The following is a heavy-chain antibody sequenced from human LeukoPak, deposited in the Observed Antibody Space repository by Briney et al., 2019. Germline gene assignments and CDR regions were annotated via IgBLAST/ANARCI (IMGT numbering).Heavy chain of an antibody. D-gene: IGHD4-17*01. J-gene: IGHJ5*02. CDR3: TKDPHGDYVGAFDP. CDR1: GFTFSSYG. Sequence: PGRSLRLSCAASGFTFSSYGMHWVRQAPGKGLEWVAVIWYDGSNKYYADSVKGRFTISRDNSKNTLYLQMNSLRAEDTAVYYCTKDPHGDYVGAFDPWGQGTLVTVSS. V-gene: IGHV3-33*06. CDR2: IWYDGSNK.